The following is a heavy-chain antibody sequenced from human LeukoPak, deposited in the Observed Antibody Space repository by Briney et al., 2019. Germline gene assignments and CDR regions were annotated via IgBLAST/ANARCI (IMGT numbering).Heavy chain of an antibody. J-gene: IGHJ4*02. CDR2: IYYSGST. CDR3: ARGQHFIAFD. D-gene: IGHD3-3*02. Sequence: SETLSLTCTVSGGSISSGGYYWSWIRQHPGKGLEWIGYIYYSGSTYYNPSLKSRVTISVDTSKNQFSLKLSSVTAADTAVYYCARGQHFIAFDWGQGTLVTVSS. V-gene: IGHV4-31*03. CDR1: GGSISSGGYY.